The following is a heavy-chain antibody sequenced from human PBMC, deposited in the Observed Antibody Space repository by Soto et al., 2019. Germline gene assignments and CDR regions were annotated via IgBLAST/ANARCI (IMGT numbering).Heavy chain of an antibody. CDR1: GGSISSSSYY. CDR2: IYYSGST. V-gene: IGHV4-39*01. J-gene: IGHJ4*01. CDR3: ARYISLLNALDY. Sequence: SETLSLTCTVSGGSISSSSYYWGWIRQPPGKGLEWIGCIYYSGSTYYNPSLKSRVTISVDRSKNQFSLKLSSVTAADTAVYYCARYISLLNALDYWGQGTLVTVSS. D-gene: IGHD6-19*01.